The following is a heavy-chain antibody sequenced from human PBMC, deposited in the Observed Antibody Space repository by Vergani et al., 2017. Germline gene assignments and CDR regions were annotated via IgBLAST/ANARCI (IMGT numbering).Heavy chain of an antibody. D-gene: IGHD5-18*01. V-gene: IGHV3-15*01. Sequence: EVQLVESGGGLVKPGGSLRLSCAASGFTFSNAWMSWVRQAPGKGLEWVGRIKSKTDGGTTDYAAPVKGRFTISRDASKSTLYLQMNSLKTADTAVYYCTTEHHSGWIQLWCARDYYYMDVWGKGTTVTVSS. CDR1: GFTFSNAW. CDR3: TTEHHSGWIQLWCARDYYYMDV. J-gene: IGHJ6*03. CDR2: IKSKTDGGTT.